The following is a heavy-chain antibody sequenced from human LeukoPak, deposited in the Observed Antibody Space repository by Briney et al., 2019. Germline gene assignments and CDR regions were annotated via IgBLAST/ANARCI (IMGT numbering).Heavy chain of an antibody. CDR1: GGSISSGGYS. D-gene: IGHD3-22*01. J-gene: IGHJ2*01. Sequence: SETLSLTCAVSGGSISSGGYSWSWIRQPPGKGLEWIGYIYHSGSTYYNPSLKSRVTISVDRSKNQFSLKLSSVTAADTAVYYCARAILLSGYHRRTGYFDLWGRGTLVTVSS. CDR3: ARAILLSGYHRRTGYFDL. CDR2: IYHSGST. V-gene: IGHV4-30-2*01.